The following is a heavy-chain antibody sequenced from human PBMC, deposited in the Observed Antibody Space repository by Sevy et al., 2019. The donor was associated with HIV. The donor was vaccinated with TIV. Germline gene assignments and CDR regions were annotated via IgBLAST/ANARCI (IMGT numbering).Heavy chain of an antibody. J-gene: IGHJ5*02. D-gene: IGHD6-13*01. V-gene: IGHV3-9*01. CDR1: GFTFDDYA. CDR3: AKEVYGGIAAAGTGEFDP. Sequence: GGSLRLSCAASGFTFDDYAMHWVRQAPGKGLEWVSGISWKSGSIGYAHSVKGRFTISRDNAKNSLYLQMNSLRADDTDLYYCAKEVYGGIAAAGTGEFDPWGQGTLVTVSS. CDR2: ISWKSGSI.